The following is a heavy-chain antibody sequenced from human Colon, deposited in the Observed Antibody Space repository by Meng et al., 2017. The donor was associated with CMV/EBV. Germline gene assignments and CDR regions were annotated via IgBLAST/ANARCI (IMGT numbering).Heavy chain of an antibody. D-gene: IGHD3-16*01. V-gene: IGHV1-2*02. CDR2: INPNSSRA. J-gene: IGHJ4*02. CDR3: AADILKITAGDY. CDR1: GYNCTAYH. Sequence: CKTSGYNCTAYHIHWVRQAPGQGLEWLGDINPNSSRATLAQRFQGSVTLTRDTTITTAYMELRSLRSDDTAVYYCAADILKITAGDYWGQGTLVTVSS.